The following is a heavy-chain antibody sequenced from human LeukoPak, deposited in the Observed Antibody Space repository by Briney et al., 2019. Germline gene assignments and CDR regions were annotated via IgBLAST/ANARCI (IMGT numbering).Heavy chain of an antibody. D-gene: IGHD1-1*01. CDR1: GFTFSSYD. J-gene: IGHJ6*02. Sequence: GGSLRLSCAASGFTFSSYDMHWVRQATGKGLEWVSAIGTAGDTYYPGSVKGRFTISRENAKNSLYLQMNSLRAGDTAVYYCARGKRQGYSDYYYYGMDVWGQGTTVTVSS. CDR2: IGTAGDT. V-gene: IGHV3-13*01. CDR3: ARGKRQGYSDYYYYGMDV.